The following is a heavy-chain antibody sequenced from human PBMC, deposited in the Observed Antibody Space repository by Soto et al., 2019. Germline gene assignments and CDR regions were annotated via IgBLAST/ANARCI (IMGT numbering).Heavy chain of an antibody. CDR2: IIPIFGTA. V-gene: IGHV1-69*05. CDR1: GGTFSSYA. CDR3: ARDRYCSGGSCYTFDY. J-gene: IGHJ4*02. D-gene: IGHD2-15*01. Sequence: SVKVSCKASGGTFSSYAISWVRQAPGQGLEWMGGIIPIFGTANYAQKFQGRVTMTTDTSTSTAYMELRSLRSDDTAVYYCARDRYCSGGSCYTFDYWGQGTLVTVSS.